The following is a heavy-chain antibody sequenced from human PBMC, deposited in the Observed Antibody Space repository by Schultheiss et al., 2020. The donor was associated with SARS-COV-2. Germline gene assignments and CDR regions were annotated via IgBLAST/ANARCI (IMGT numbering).Heavy chain of an antibody. Sequence: GGSLRLSCAASGFTFSSYSMNWVRQAPGKGLEWVSSISSSSSYIYYADSVKGRFTISRDNAKNSLYLQMNSLRAEDTAVYYCARDGDSGWGSYWGQGTLVTVSS. J-gene: IGHJ4*02. V-gene: IGHV3-21*01. CDR1: GFTFSSYS. CDR3: ARDGDSGWGSY. D-gene: IGHD6-19*01. CDR2: ISSSSSYI.